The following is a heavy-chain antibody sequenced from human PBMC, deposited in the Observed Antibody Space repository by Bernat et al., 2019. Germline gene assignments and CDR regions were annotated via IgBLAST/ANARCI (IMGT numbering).Heavy chain of an antibody. Sequence: EVQLVETGGDLIQPGGSLRLSCAASGFTVNSNYMTWVRQTPGKGLEWVSIIYTGGTTYYAGSVKGRFTISRDNSKNTLYLQMNSLRAEDTAVYYCARLITVGPWRFDSWGQGTLVTVSS. CDR3: ARLITVGPWRFDS. CDR1: GFTVNSNY. V-gene: IGHV3-53*02. J-gene: IGHJ4*02. D-gene: IGHD4-23*01. CDR2: IYTGGTT.